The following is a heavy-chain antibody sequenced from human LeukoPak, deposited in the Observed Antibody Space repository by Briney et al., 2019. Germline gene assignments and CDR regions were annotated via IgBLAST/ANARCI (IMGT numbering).Heavy chain of an antibody. CDR3: ARGRYCSGGSCFRYAFDI. Sequence: PSQTLSLTCTVSGGSISSGGYYWSWIRQHPGKGLEWIGYIYYSGSTYYNPSLKSRVTISVDTSKNQFSLKLSSVTAADTAVYYCARGRYCSGGSCFRYAFDIWGQGTIVTVSS. CDR1: GGSISSGGYY. CDR2: IYYSGST. V-gene: IGHV4-31*03. D-gene: IGHD2-15*01. J-gene: IGHJ3*02.